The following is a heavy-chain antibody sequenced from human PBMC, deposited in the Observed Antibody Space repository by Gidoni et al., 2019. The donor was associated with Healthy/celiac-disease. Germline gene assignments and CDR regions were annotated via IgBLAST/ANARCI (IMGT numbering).Heavy chain of an antibody. J-gene: IGHJ3*02. V-gene: IGHV1-8*01. D-gene: IGHD2-21*02. CDR1: GYTFTSYD. Sequence: QVQLVQSGAEVKKPGASVKVSCKASGYTFTSYDINWVRQATGQGLEWMGWMNPNSGNTGYAQKFQGRVTMTRNTSISTAYMELSSLRSEDTAVYYCARAHCGGDCYFDAFDIWGQGTMVTVSS. CDR2: MNPNSGNT. CDR3: ARAHCGGDCYFDAFDI.